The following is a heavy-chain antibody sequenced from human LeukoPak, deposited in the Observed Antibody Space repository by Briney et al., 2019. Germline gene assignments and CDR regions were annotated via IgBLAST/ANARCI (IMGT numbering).Heavy chain of an antibody. J-gene: IGHJ5*02. Sequence: PGRSLRLSCAASGFTFDDYAMHWVRQAPGKGLEWVSGISWNSGSIGYADSVKGRFTISRDNAKNSLYLQMNSLRAEDTALYYCAKGGVAAAGISPFDPWGQGTLVTVSS. CDR2: ISWNSGSI. D-gene: IGHD6-13*01. CDR1: GFTFDDYA. CDR3: AKGGVAAAGISPFDP. V-gene: IGHV3-9*01.